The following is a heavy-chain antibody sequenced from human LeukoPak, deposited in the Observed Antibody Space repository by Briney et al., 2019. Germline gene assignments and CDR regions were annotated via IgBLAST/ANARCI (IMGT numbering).Heavy chain of an antibody. CDR1: GGSIGSYY. J-gene: IGHJ6*02. CDR2: IYTSGST. CDR3: AGGSSGWHYGMDV. Sequence: SETLSLTCTVSGGSIGSYYWSWIRQPAGKGLEWIGRIYTSGSTDYNPSLKSRVTMSVDTSKNQFSLKLSSVTAADTAVYYCAGGSSGWHYGMDVWDQGTTVTVSS. V-gene: IGHV4-4*07. D-gene: IGHD6-19*01.